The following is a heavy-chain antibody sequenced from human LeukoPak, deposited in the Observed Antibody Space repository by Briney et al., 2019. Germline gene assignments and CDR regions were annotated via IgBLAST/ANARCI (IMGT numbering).Heavy chain of an antibody. D-gene: IGHD4-17*01. V-gene: IGHV4-39*07. CDR2: IYYSGSA. CDR3: AREGNTVTTRWYFDL. CDR1: GGSISSSSYY. Sequence: PSETLSLTCTVSGGSISSSSYYWGWIRQPPGKGLEWIGSIYYSGSAYYNLSLKSRVTISVDTSKNQFSLKLSSVTAADTAVYYCAREGNTVTTRWYFDLWGRGTLVTVSS. J-gene: IGHJ2*01.